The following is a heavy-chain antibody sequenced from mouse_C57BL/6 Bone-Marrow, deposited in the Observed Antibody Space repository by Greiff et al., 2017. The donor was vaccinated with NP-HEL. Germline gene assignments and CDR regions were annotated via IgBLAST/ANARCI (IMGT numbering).Heavy chain of an antibody. CDR3: TRNWDYFDY. V-gene: IGHV1-15*01. CDR2: IDPGTGGT. CDR1: GYTFTDYE. D-gene: IGHD4-1*01. Sequence: QVQLQQSGAELVRPGASVTLSCKASGYTFTDYEMHWVKQTPVHGLEWIGAIDPGTGGTAYNQKFKGKAILTADKSSSTAYMELRSLTSEDSAVYYCTRNWDYFDYWGQGTTLTVSS. J-gene: IGHJ2*01.